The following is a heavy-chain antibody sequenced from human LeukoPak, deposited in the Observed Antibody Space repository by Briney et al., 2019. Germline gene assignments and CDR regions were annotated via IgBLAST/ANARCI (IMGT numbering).Heavy chain of an antibody. CDR2: INHSGST. Sequence: SETLSLTCAVYGGSFSGYYWSWIRQPPGKGLEWIGEINHSGSTNYNPSLKSRVTISVDTSKNQFSLKLSSMTAADTAVYYCARVPYSNTWYPDYRGHGTLVTVSS. D-gene: IGHD6-13*01. J-gene: IGHJ4*01. CDR1: GGSFSGYY. CDR3: ARVPYSNTWYPDY. V-gene: IGHV4-34*01.